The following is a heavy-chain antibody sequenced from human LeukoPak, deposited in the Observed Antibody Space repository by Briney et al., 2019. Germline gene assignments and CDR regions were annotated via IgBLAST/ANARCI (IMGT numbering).Heavy chain of an antibody. D-gene: IGHD3-22*01. CDR2: IYYSGST. CDR1: GGSICSYY. Sequence: SETLSPSCTVSGGSICSYYWSWIRQPPGKGLEWIGYIYYSGSTNYNPSLKSRVTISVDTSKNQFSLKLSSVTAADTAVYYCARRPFSSGFHDIWGQGTMVTVSS. V-gene: IGHV4-59*08. CDR3: ARRPFSSGFHDI. J-gene: IGHJ3*02.